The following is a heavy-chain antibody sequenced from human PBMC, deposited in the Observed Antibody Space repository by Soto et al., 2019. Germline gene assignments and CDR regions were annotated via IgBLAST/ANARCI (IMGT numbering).Heavy chain of an antibody. J-gene: IGHJ4*02. CDR2: IYSGGSI. D-gene: IGHD6-19*01. Sequence: GGSLRLSCAVSGFTVSSNYMNWVRQAPGKGPEWVSVIYSGGSIYYADSVRGRFTISRDISKNMLYLQMNSLRAEDTAVYYCARDVGYSSGRKRGGFDYWGQGTLVTVSS. CDR1: GFTVSSNY. V-gene: IGHV3-66*01. CDR3: ARDVGYSSGRKRGGFDY.